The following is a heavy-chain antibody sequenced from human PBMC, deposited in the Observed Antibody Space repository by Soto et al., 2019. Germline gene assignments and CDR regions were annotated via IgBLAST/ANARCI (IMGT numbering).Heavy chain of an antibody. V-gene: IGHV3-11*01. D-gene: IGHD3-22*01. J-gene: IGHJ4*02. Sequence: QVQLVESGGGLVKPGGSLRLSCVASGFTFSDYYMSWIRQAPGKGLVWVSHISTGGSTIEYADSVKGRFTISRDNAKNSVYLQMKSLRAEDTAVYYCARVRRYYDSSGFDFWGQGTLVTVSS. CDR1: GFTFSDYY. CDR2: ISTGGSTI. CDR3: ARVRRYYDSSGFDF.